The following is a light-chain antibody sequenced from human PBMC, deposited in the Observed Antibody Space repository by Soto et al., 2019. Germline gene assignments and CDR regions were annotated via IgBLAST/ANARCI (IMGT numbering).Light chain of an antibody. J-gene: IGKJ2*01. CDR1: QSISSDS. V-gene: IGKV3-20*01. CDR2: ATS. CDR3: QRNA. Sequence: EIALTQSPGTLSLSPGERATLSCRASQSISSDSLAWYQQKPGQPPRLLIYATSSRATGIPDRFSGSGSGTDFTLTISRLEPEDFAVYYCQRNAFGQGTKLE.